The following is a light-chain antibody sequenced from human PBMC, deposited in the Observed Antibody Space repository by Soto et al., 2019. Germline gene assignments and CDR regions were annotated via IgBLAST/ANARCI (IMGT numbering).Light chain of an antibody. Sequence: DIQMTQSPSTLSASVGDRVTITCRASQSISSWLAWYQQKPGKAPKLLIYKASSLESGVPSRFSGSGSGTEFTLTNSSLQPDDFAIYYCQQYKSFSLTFGGGTKVEIK. CDR2: KAS. CDR3: QQYKSFSLT. CDR1: QSISSW. V-gene: IGKV1-5*03. J-gene: IGKJ4*01.